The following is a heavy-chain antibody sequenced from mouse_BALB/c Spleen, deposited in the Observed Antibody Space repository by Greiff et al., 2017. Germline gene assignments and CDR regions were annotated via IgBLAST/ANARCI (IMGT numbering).Heavy chain of an antibody. CDR3: TRLDGNYDYYAMDY. D-gene: IGHD2-1*01. J-gene: IGHJ4*01. CDR1: GFNIKDTY. CDR2: IYPGSGST. Sequence: QVQLQQSGAELVKPGASVKLSCTASGFNIKDTYMHWVKQRPGQGLEWIGNIYPGSGSTNYDEKFKSKATLTVDTSSSTAYMQLSSLTSEDSAVYYCTRLDGNYDYYAMDYWGQGTSVTVSS. V-gene: IGHV1-55*01.